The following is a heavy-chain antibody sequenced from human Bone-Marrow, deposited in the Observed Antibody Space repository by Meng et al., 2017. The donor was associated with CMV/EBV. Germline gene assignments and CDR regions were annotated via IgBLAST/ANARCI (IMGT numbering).Heavy chain of an antibody. V-gene: IGHV4-4*02. Sequence: AVSGGSISSNNWWSWVRQSPEKGLEWIGEIYHSGTTNYNPSLKSRVTISVDKSQNQLSLRLSSVTAADTAVYYCARDLGTAGRPADSWGQGTLVTVSS. CDR3: ARDLGTAGRPADS. CDR1: GGSISSNNW. D-gene: IGHD6-6*01. J-gene: IGHJ4*02. CDR2: IYHSGTT.